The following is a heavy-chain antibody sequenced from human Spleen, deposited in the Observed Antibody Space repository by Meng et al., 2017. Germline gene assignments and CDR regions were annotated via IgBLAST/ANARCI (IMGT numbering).Heavy chain of an antibody. CDR2: IKSKPDGETI. CDR3: TGHTDY. V-gene: IGHV3-15*01. Sequence: VQLVESGGGLVKPGGSLRLSCEGSGFTFSNAYMTWVRQVPGKRLEWVGRIKSKPDGETIDYGAPVKGRFTISRDDSKNTVYLQMNSLKIEDSAVYYCTGHTDYWGQGTLVTVSS. CDR1: GFTFSNAY. J-gene: IGHJ4*02.